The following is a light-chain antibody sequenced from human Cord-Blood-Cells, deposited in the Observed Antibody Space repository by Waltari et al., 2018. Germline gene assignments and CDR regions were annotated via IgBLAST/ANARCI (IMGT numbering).Light chain of an antibody. V-gene: IGKV4-1*01. CDR3: QQYYSTPLT. Sequence: DIVMTQSPDSLAVSLGERATINCKSSQSVLYSSNNKNYLAWYQQKPGQPPKLLIYWASTRESVVPDRLSVSGSGTDFTLTISSLQAEDVAVYYCQQYYSTPLTFGGGTKVEIK. CDR2: WAS. J-gene: IGKJ4*01. CDR1: QSVLYSSNNKNY.